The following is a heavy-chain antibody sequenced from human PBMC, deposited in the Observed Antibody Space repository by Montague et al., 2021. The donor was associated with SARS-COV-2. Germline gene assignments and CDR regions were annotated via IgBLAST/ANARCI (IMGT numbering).Heavy chain of an antibody. CDR3: ARVRYYGSGTSLGMDV. D-gene: IGHD3-10*01. J-gene: IGHJ6*02. CDR1: GGSFSDYY. V-gene: IGHV4-34*01. Sequence: SETLSLTCAVYGGSFSDYYWSWIRQPPGKGREWIGEINHSGRTNYNPSLKSRVTISVDTSKNQFSLKLSSVTAADTAVYYCARVRYYGSGTSLGMDVWGQGTTGTVSS. CDR2: INHSGRT.